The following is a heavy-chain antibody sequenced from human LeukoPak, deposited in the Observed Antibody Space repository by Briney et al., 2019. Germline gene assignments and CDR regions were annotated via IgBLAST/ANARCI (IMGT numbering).Heavy chain of an antibody. D-gene: IGHD2-2*01. CDR2: IYTSGST. CDR1: GGSISSYY. J-gene: IGHJ4*02. Sequence: PSGTLSLTCTVSGGSISSYYWSWIRQPAGKGLEWIGRIYTSGSTNYNPSLKSRVTMSVDTSKNQFSLKLSSVTAADTAVYYCARGYCSSTSCYLDYWGQGTLVTVSS. CDR3: ARGYCSSTSCYLDY. V-gene: IGHV4-4*07.